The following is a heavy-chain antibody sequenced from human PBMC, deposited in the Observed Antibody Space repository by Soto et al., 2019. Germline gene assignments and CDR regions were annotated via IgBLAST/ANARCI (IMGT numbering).Heavy chain of an antibody. J-gene: IGHJ4*02. CDR1: GFTFNNYA. V-gene: IGHV3-23*01. Sequence: VQLLESGGGLVQPEGSLRLSCAASGFTFNNYAMNWVRQAPGKGLEWVSAIRNSGGFTYYADSVKGRFTISRDNSKNTLYLHMNSLRAEDTALYYCAKDYFETKGPYFFDYWGQGTLVSVSS. CDR2: IRNSGGFT. CDR3: AKDYFETKGPYFFDY. D-gene: IGHD1-26*01.